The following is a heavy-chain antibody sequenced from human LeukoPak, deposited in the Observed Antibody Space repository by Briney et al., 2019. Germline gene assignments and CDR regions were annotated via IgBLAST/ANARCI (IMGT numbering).Heavy chain of an antibody. J-gene: IGHJ4*02. V-gene: IGHV4-34*01. CDR2: INHRGST. D-gene: IGHD1-26*01. CDR1: SESLSKYY. Sequence: SETLSLTCAVYSESLSKYYWTWIRQSPGMGLEWIGEINHRGSTNLNPSLKSRVTLSVDTSKHQFSLKLTSVTAADAAVYYCASSVGSTDYWGQGTLVTVSS. CDR3: ASSVGSTDY.